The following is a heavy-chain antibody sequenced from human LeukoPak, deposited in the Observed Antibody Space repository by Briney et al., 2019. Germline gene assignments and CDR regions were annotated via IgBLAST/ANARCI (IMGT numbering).Heavy chain of an antibody. CDR1: GFTFSSYS. V-gene: IGHV3-21*01. CDR2: ISSSSSYI. Sequence: TGGSLRLSCAASGFTFSSYSMNWVRQAPGKGLEWVSSISSSSSYIYYADSVKGRFTISRDNAKNSLYLQMNSLRAEDTAVYYCATLPYGYKPIDYWGQGTLVTVSS. CDR3: ATLPYGYKPIDY. J-gene: IGHJ4*02. D-gene: IGHD5-24*01.